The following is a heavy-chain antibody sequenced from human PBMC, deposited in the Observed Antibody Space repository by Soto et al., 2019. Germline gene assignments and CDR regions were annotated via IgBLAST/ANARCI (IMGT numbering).Heavy chain of an antibody. D-gene: IGHD6-6*01. Sequence: ASVKVSCKASGYTFTGYYMHWVRQAPGQGLEWMGWINPNSGGTNYAQKFQGWVTMTRDTSISTAYMELSRLRSDDTAVYYCARDLSSYSSSSGRGTYYYGMDVWGQGTTVTSP. CDR3: ARDLSSYSSSSGRGTYYYGMDV. CDR1: GYTFTGYY. V-gene: IGHV1-2*04. CDR2: INPNSGGT. J-gene: IGHJ6*02.